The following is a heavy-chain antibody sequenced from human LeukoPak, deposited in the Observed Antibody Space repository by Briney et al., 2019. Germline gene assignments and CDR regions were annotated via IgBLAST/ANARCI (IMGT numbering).Heavy chain of an antibody. CDR3: ARESDYSSGWYIDY. J-gene: IGHJ4*02. V-gene: IGHV3-74*01. CDR1: GFTFSSYW. CDR2: INSDGSST. D-gene: IGHD6-19*01. Sequence: PGGSLRLSCAASGFTFSSYWMHWVRQAPGKGLVWVSRINSDGSSTSYADSVKGRFTISRDNAKNTLYLQMNSLRAEDTAVYYCARESDYSSGWYIDYWGQGTLVTVSS.